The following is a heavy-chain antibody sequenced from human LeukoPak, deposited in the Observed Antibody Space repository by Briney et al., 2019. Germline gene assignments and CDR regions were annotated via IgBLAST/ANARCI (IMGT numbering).Heavy chain of an antibody. Sequence: GRSLRLSCAASGFTFSTNGMHGVRKPTGTGLEWVAFIQNDGNNKKYVDSVKGRFTISRDNSKNTLYLQMNSLRVEVTAVYYCARDWGTSSLYLVNWGQGTLVTVSS. CDR2: IQNDGNNK. CDR3: ARDWGTSSLYLVN. J-gene: IGHJ4*02. CDR1: GFTFSTNG. V-gene: IGHV3-30*02. D-gene: IGHD6-6*01.